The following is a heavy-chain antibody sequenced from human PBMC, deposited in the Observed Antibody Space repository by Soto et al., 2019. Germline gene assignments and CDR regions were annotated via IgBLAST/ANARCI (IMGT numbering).Heavy chain of an antibody. V-gene: IGHV3-48*01. Sequence: DEHLVQSGGGLGQPGGSLRLSCAGSGFTFKPYGMNWVRRAPGKGLEWIAFISGTGSTTDYADSVQGRFIVSRDNSNNSLHLQVNSLRSDDTAVYYCAREGCTSASCYSYIRAFDVWGQGTDVSVSS. J-gene: IGHJ3*01. D-gene: IGHD2-21*02. CDR1: GFTFKPYG. CDR2: ISGTGSTT. CDR3: AREGCTSASCYSYIRAFDV.